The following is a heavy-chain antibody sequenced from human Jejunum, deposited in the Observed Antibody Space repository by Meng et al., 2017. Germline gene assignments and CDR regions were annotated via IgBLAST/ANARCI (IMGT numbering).Heavy chain of an antibody. J-gene: IGHJ1*01. Sequence: VQQQQAEHGLVKPSQTLSLTSAISGDSVSSNSANWNWIRQSPAGGLEWLGRTYYRSKRYNDYAVSVKGRITINPATPKNQFSLQLNSLTPEDTAVYYCARDDISVYFQQWGQGTLVTVSS. CDR2: TYYRSKRYN. V-gene: IGHV6-1*01. CDR3: ARDDISVYFQQ. CDR1: GDSVSSNSAN.